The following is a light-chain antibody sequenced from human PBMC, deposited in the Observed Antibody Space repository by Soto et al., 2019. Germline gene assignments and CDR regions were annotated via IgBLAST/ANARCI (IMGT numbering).Light chain of an antibody. V-gene: IGLV2-14*01. Sequence: QSALTQPASVSGSPGQSITISCTGTSSDVGGYNYVSWYQQHPGKAPKLMIYDVSNWPSGVSNRFSGSKSGNTASLTISGRQAEDEADYYCSSYTSSSTLRVFGGGTKLTVL. CDR2: DVS. CDR3: SSYTSSSTLRV. J-gene: IGLJ2*01. CDR1: SSDVGGYNY.